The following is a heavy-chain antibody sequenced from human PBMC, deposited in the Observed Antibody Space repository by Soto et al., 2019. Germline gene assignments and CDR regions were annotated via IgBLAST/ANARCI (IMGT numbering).Heavy chain of an antibody. CDR3: ARGGSLYWYFDL. D-gene: IGHD1-26*01. J-gene: IGHJ2*01. CDR1: GYTFTSYA. V-gene: IGHV1-3*01. CDR2: INAGNVNT. Sequence: QVQLVQSGAEVKKPGASVKVSCKASGYTFTSYAMHWVRQSPGQRLEWMGWINAGNVNTKYSQKLQGRVTITRDTSASTAYMELSSLRSEETAVYYCARGGSLYWYFDLWGRGTLVTVSS.